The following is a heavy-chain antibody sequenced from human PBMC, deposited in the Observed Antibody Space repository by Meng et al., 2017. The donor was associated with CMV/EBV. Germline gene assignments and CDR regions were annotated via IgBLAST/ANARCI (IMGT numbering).Heavy chain of an antibody. CDR2: IYWDDDK. Sequence: QITSKSSGPTLVTPAQTLTLTCTFSGSSLSTSGVGVGGIRQPPGKALEWLALIYWDDDKRYSPSLKSRLTITKDTSKNQVVLTMTNMDPVDTATYYCGGGYSYGFSYGGQGTLVTVAS. CDR1: GSSLSTSGVG. J-gene: IGHJ4*02. CDR3: GGGYSYGFSY. V-gene: IGHV2-5*02. D-gene: IGHD5-18*01.